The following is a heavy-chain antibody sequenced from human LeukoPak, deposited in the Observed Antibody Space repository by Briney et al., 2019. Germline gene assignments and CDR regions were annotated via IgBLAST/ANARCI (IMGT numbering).Heavy chain of an antibody. D-gene: IGHD5-18*01. Sequence: ASVKVSCKASGYTFTSYYMHWVRQAPGQGLEWMGIINPSGGSTSYAQKFQGRVTMTRDMSTSTVYMELSSLRSEDTAIYYCARDERWIQFNYWGQGTLVTVSS. V-gene: IGHV1-46*01. CDR1: GYTFTSYY. J-gene: IGHJ4*02. CDR2: INPSGGST. CDR3: ARDERWIQFNY.